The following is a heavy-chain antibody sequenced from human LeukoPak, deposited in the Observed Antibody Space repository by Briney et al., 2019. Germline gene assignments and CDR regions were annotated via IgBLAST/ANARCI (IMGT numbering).Heavy chain of an antibody. CDR2: ISWNSGSI. V-gene: IGHV3-9*03. D-gene: IGHD2-15*01. J-gene: IGHJ3*02. CDR3: AKEGGSGGSSVRADAFDI. CDR1: GFTFDDYA. Sequence: PGRSLRLSCAASGFTFDDYAMHWVRQAPGKGLGWVSGISWNSGSIGYADSVKGRFTISRDNAKNSLYLQMNSLRAEDMALYYCAKEGGSGGSSVRADAFDIWGQGTMVTVSS.